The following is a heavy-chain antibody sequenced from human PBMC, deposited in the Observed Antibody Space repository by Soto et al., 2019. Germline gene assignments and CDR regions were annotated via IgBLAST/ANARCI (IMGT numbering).Heavy chain of an antibody. V-gene: IGHV1-69*13. Sequence: GASVKVSCKASGGTFSSYAISWVRQAPGQGLEWMGGIIPIFGTANYAQKFQGRVTITADESTGTAYMKLSSLRSEDTAVYYCARGGATVHRAYYYGMDVWGQGTTVTVSS. CDR2: IIPIFGTA. CDR3: ARGGATVHRAYYYGMDV. J-gene: IGHJ6*02. CDR1: GGTFSSYA. D-gene: IGHD1-26*01.